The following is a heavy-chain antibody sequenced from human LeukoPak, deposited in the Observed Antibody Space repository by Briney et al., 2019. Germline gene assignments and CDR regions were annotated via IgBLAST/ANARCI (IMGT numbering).Heavy chain of an antibody. V-gene: IGHV1-8*01. J-gene: IGHJ5*02. CDR2: MNPNSGNT. Sequence: GASVKVSCKASGYTFTSYDINWVRQATGQGLEWMGWMNPNSGNTGYAQKFQGRVTMTRNTSISTAYMELSSLRSEDTAVYYCARGQWEGSNYDYVWGSYRPNWFDPWGQGTLVTVSS. D-gene: IGHD3-16*02. CDR3: ARGQWEGSNYDYVWGSYRPNWFDP. CDR1: GYTFTSYD.